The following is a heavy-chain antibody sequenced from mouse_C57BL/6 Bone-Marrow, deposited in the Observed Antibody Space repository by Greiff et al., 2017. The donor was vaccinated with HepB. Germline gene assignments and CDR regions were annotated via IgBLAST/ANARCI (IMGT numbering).Heavy chain of an antibody. V-gene: IGHV1-81*01. D-gene: IGHD1-1*01. J-gene: IGHJ3*01. CDR3: AINYYGSSYLFAY. Sequence: QVQLQQSGAELARPGASVKLSCKASGYTFTRYGISWVKQRTGQGLEWIGEIYPRSGNTYYNEKFKGKATLTADKSSSTAYMELRSLTSEDSAVYFCAINYYGSSYLFAYWGQGTLVTVSA. CDR1: GYTFTRYG. CDR2: IYPRSGNT.